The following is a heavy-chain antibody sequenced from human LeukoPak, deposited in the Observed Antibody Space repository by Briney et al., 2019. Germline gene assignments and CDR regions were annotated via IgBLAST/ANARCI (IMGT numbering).Heavy chain of an antibody. CDR1: GFTFGDYA. Sequence: AGGSLRLSCTASGFTFGDYAMSWVRQAPGKGLEWVGFIRSKAYGGTTEYAASVKGRFTISRDDSKSIAYLQMNSLKTEDTAVYYCTREGSSWPYYYMDVWGKGTTVTISS. D-gene: IGHD6-13*01. J-gene: IGHJ6*03. V-gene: IGHV3-49*04. CDR2: IRSKAYGGTT. CDR3: TREGSSWPYYYMDV.